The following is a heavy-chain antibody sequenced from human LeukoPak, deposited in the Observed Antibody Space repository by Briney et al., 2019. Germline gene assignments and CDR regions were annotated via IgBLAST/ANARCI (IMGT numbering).Heavy chain of an antibody. CDR1: GYSFTSYW. V-gene: IGHV5-10-1*01. CDR3: ARRPYCGGDCYGEFDY. J-gene: IGHJ4*02. CDR2: IDPSDSYT. Sequence: GESLKISCKGSGYSFTSYWISWVRQMPGKGLEWMGRIDPSDSYTNYSPSFQGHVTISADKSISTAYLQWSSLKASDTAMYYCARRPYCGGDCYGEFDYWGQGTLVTVSS. D-gene: IGHD2-21*02.